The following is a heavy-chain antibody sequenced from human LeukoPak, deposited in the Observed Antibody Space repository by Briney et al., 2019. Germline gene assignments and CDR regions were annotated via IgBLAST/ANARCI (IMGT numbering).Heavy chain of an antibody. Sequence: GGSLRLSCAASGFTFSSYGMHWVRQAPGKGLEWVAVIWYDGSNKYYADSVKGRFTISRDNSKNTLYLQMNSLRAEDTAVYYCAKDQVRSTGTFDYWGQGTLATVSS. J-gene: IGHJ4*02. CDR1: GFTFSSYG. V-gene: IGHV3-33*06. CDR2: IWYDGSNK. CDR3: AKDQVRSTGTFDY. D-gene: IGHD1-14*01.